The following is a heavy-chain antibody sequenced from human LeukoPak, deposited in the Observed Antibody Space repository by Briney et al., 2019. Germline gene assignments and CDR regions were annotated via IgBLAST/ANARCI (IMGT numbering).Heavy chain of an antibody. V-gene: IGHV3-48*01. CDR1: GFTFSSYG. D-gene: IGHD2-2*02. J-gene: IGHJ4*02. Sequence: PGGSLRLSCAASGFTFSSYGMNWVRQAPGKGLEWVSYISSSASTIYYADSVKGRFTISRDNAKNSLYLQMNSLRAEDTAVYYCASLGCSTTSCDNYWGQGTLVTVSS. CDR3: ASLGCSTTSCDNY. CDR2: ISSSASTI.